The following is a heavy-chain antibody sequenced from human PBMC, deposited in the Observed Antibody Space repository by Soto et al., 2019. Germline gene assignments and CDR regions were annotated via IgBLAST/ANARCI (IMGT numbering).Heavy chain of an antibody. CDR1: GFTFSSYE. CDR3: ASLVVITMIVVVPNDAFDI. Sequence: GGSLRLSCAASGFTFSSYEMNWVRQAPGKGLEWVSYISSSGSTIYYADSVKGRFTISRDNAKNSLYLQMNSLRAEDTAVYYCASLVVITMIVVVPNDAFDIWGQGTMVTVSS. D-gene: IGHD3-22*01. CDR2: ISSSGSTI. V-gene: IGHV3-48*03. J-gene: IGHJ3*02.